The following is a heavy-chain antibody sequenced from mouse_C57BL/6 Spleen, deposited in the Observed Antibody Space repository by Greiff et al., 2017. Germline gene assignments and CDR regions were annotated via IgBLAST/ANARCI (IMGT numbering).Heavy chain of an antibody. CDR1: GYTFTSYW. CDR2: INPGNGGT. CDR3: ARGGLFAY. D-gene: IGHD3-1*01. Sequence: VQLQQSGTELVKPGASVKLSCTASGYTFTSYWMHWVKQTPGQGLEWIGNINPGNGGTNYNEKFKSKATLTVDKSSSTAYMQLSSLTSEDAAVYYCARGGLFAYWGQGTLVTVSA. J-gene: IGHJ3*01. V-gene: IGHV1-53*01.